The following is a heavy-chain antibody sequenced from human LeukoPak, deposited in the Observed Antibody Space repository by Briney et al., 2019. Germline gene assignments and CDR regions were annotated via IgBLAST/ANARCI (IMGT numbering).Heavy chain of an antibody. Sequence: SETLSLTCTVSGGSISSSSYYWGWIRQPPGKGLEWIGSIYYSGSTYYNPSLKNRVTISVDTSKNQFSLNLSSVTAADTAVYYCAREAHYYDSSGYFGLHHDAFDIWGQGTMVTVSS. CDR2: IYYSGST. V-gene: IGHV4-39*07. D-gene: IGHD3-22*01. CDR1: GGSISSSSYY. J-gene: IGHJ3*02. CDR3: AREAHYYDSSGYFGLHHDAFDI.